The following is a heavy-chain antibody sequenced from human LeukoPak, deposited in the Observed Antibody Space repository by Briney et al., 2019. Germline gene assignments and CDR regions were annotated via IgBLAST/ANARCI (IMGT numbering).Heavy chain of an antibody. V-gene: IGHV1-2*02. CDR2: INPNSGGT. D-gene: IGHD1-14*01. J-gene: IGHJ3*02. CDR3: ARSRRGSGDGFDI. CDR1: GYTFTDYY. Sequence: ASVKVSCKASGYTFTDYYMHWVRQAPGQRLEWMGWINPNSGGTNYAQKFRGRVTMTRDTSISTVYMELSRLRSGDTAVYYCARSRRGSGDGFDIWGQGTMVTVSS.